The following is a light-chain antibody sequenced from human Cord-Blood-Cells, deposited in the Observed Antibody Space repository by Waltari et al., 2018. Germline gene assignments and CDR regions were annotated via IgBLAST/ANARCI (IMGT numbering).Light chain of an antibody. Sequence: QSALTQPASVSGSPGPSITISCTVTSSDVGSYNLVSWYQQHPGKAPTLRIYEGSKRPAGVSNSFSGSKSGNTASLTISGLQAEDEADYYCCSYAGSSTFVFGGGTKLTVL. CDR1: SSDVGSYNL. J-gene: IGLJ2*01. CDR2: EGS. CDR3: CSYAGSSTFV. V-gene: IGLV2-23*03.